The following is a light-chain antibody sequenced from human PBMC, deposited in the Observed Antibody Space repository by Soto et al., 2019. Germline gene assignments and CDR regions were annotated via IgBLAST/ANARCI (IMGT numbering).Light chain of an antibody. CDR2: DVT. Sequence: QSALTQPRSVSGSPGQSVAISCTGTSSDVGGYNYVSWYQQFPGKVPKLMIYDVTKRPSGVPDRFSGSKSGNTASLTISGLQAEDEAYYYCSSNAGIHTIFGGGTKLTVL. J-gene: IGLJ2*01. CDR3: SSNAGIHTI. CDR1: SSDVGGYNY. V-gene: IGLV2-11*01.